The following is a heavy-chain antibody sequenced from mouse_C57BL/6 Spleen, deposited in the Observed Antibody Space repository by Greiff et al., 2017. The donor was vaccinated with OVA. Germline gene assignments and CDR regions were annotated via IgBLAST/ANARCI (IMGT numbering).Heavy chain of an antibody. D-gene: IGHD2-2*01. CDR1: GFSLTSYG. Sequence: QVQLQQSGPGLVAPSQSLSITCTVSGFSLTSYGVHWVRQPPGKGLEWLVVIWSDGSTTYNSALKSRLSISKDNSKSQVFLKMNSLQTDDTAMYYCARQMVTPYYAMDYWGQGTSVTVSS. J-gene: IGHJ4*01. CDR2: IWSDGST. V-gene: IGHV2-6-1*01. CDR3: ARQMVTPYYAMDY.